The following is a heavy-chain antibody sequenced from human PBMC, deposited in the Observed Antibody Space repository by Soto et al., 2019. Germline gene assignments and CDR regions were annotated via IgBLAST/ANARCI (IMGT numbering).Heavy chain of an antibody. CDR1: GYTFTGYY. V-gene: IGHV1-2*04. J-gene: IGHJ3*02. CDR3: AREYYYGSGTLRAFDI. Sequence: ASVKVSCKASGYTFTGYYMHWVRQAPGQGLEWMGWINPNSGGTNYAQKFQGWVTMTRDTSISTAYMELSRLRSDDTAVYYCAREYYYGSGTLRAFDIWGQGTMVTVSS. D-gene: IGHD3-10*01. CDR2: INPNSGGT.